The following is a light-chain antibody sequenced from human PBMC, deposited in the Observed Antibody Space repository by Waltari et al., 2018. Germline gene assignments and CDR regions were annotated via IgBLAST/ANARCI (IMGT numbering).Light chain of an antibody. CDR1: TPSLGNNF. CDR2: DND. J-gene: IGLJ3*02. CDR3: GTWDSSLSVGV. Sequence: QSVLTQPPSVSAAPGQKVTIPCPGRTPSLGNNFVSWYQQFPGTVPKPLIYDNDKRPSGIPARFSASKSGTSATLGITGLQTGDEADYYCGTWDSSLSVGVFGGGTKLTVL. V-gene: IGLV1-51*01.